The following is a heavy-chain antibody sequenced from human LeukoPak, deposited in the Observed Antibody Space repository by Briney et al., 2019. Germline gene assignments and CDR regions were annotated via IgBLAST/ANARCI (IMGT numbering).Heavy chain of an antibody. Sequence: GGSLRLSCAASGFTFRTYWMNWVRQAPGKGLVWVSRITSDGSTTRYADSVKGRFTISRDNSKNTLYLQMNSLRAEDTAVYYCARDLGDYYDSSGLSPWGQGTLVTVSS. J-gene: IGHJ5*02. D-gene: IGHD3-22*01. CDR1: GFTFRTYW. CDR3: ARDLGDYYDSSGLSP. V-gene: IGHV3-74*01. CDR2: ITSDGSTT.